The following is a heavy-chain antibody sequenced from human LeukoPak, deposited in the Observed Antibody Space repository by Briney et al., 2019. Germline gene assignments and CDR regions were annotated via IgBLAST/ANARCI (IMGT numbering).Heavy chain of an antibody. J-gene: IGHJ4*02. V-gene: IGHV3-21*01. CDR3: ARGYDSSGYYPGALDY. CDR1: GVTFSSYGSYS. CDR2: ISVISSHI. D-gene: IGHD3-22*01. Sequence: GGSLRLSCAASGVTFSSYGSYSMHWVRQAPGKGLEWVSSISVISSHIYYVDSVKGRFTISRDNAKNSLYLQMNSLRGEDTAVYYCARGYDSSGYYPGALDYWGQGTLVTVSS.